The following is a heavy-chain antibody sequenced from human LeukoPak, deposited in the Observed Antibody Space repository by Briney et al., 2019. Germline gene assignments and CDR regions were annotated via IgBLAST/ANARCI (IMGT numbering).Heavy chain of an antibody. CDR1: GGTFSSYA. Sequence: ASVKVSCKASGGTFSSYAISWVRQAPGQGLEWMGGIIPIFGTANYAQKFQGRVTITADESTSTAYMELSSLRSEDTAVYYCARVGGSLTNDAFDIWGQGTMVTVSS. D-gene: IGHD1/OR15-1a*01. J-gene: IGHJ3*02. CDR3: ARVGGSLTNDAFDI. CDR2: IIPIFGTA. V-gene: IGHV1-69*13.